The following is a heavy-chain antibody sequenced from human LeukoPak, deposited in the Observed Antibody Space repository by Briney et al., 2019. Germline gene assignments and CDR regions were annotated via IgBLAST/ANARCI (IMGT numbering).Heavy chain of an antibody. J-gene: IGHJ4*02. D-gene: IGHD4-23*01. CDR3: ARHVDSGGNFYFDY. CDR2: IRDSGGNT. Sequence: GGSLRLSCEASGFSFGDHGMAWVRQAPGKGLEWVSSIRDSGGNTYQGDSLGGRFTISRDNSKNTLYLQMNSLRADDTAFYYCARHVDSGGNFYFDYWGQGTLVTVSS. V-gene: IGHV3-23*01. CDR1: GFSFGDHG.